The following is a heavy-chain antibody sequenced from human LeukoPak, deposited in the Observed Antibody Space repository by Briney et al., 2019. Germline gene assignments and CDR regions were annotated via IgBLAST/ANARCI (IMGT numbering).Heavy chain of an antibody. CDR3: ARHETAMGTGIDY. D-gene: IGHD5-18*01. Sequence: YXXXXVRQMPGKXXEWMXIIYPGDSDTRYSPSFQGQVTISADKSISTAYLQWSSLKASDTAMYYCARHETAMGTGIDYWGQGTLVTVSS. V-gene: IGHV5-51*01. J-gene: IGHJ4*02. CDR1: YX. CDR2: IYPGDSDT.